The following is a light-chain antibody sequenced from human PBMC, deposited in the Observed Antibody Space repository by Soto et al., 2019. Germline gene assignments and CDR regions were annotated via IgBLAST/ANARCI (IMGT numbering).Light chain of an antibody. CDR1: QSVSTS. V-gene: IGKV3-11*01. J-gene: IGKJ5*01. CDR3: HQRREWHIT. Sequence: EIVLTQSPATLSLSPGERATLSCRASQSVSTSLAWYQHKPGQAPRHLIYPASNRATGIPARFSGSGSGTDFALTISRLEPEDFAVYFCHQRREWHITCGQGTRMEIK. CDR2: PAS.